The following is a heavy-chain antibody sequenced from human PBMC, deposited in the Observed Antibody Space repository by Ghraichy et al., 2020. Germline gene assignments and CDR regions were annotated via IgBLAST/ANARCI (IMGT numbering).Heavy chain of an antibody. CDR3: ARDRGDRYASGWSDY. CDR1: GYTFSNYG. J-gene: IGHJ4*02. CDR2: ISGYNGNT. V-gene: IGHV1-18*04. Sequence: ASVKVSCKTSGYTFSNYGLSWVRQAPGQGLEWMGWISGYNGNTNYAQKLQGRVTMTPDTSASTAYMELRSLRSDDTAIYYCARDRGDRYASGWSDYWGQGTLVTVSS. D-gene: IGHD6-19*01.